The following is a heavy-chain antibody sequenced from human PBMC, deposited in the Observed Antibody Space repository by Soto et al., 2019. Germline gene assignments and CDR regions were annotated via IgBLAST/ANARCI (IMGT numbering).Heavy chain of an antibody. CDR3: AREPSIVVAGIIPVYFDY. V-gene: IGHV3-11*06. Sequence: GGSLRLSCAASGFTFSDYYMSWIRQAPGKGLEWVSYISSSSSYTDYTDSVKGRFTISRDNAKNSLYLQMNSLRPEDTAVYYCAREPSIVVAGIIPVYFDYWGQGALVTVSS. CDR2: ISSSSSYT. CDR1: GFTFSDYY. D-gene: IGHD6-19*01. J-gene: IGHJ4*02.